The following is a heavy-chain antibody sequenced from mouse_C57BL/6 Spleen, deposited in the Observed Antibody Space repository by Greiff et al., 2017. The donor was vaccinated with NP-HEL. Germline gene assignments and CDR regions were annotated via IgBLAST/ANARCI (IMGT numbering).Heavy chain of an antibody. J-gene: IGHJ2*01. CDR2: IYPGDGDT. CDR3: AGPYYGSSYYFAY. Sequence: VQLQQSGPELVKPGASVKISCKASGYAFSSSWMNWVKQRPGKGLEWIGRIYPGDGDTNYNGKFKGKATLTADKSSITAYMQLSSLTSEDSAVYFCAGPYYGSSYYFAYWGQGTTLTVSS. CDR1: GYAFSSSW. V-gene: IGHV1-82*01. D-gene: IGHD1-1*01.